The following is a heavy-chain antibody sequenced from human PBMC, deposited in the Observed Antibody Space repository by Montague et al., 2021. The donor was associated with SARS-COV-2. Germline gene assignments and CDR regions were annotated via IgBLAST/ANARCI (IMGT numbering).Heavy chain of an antibody. CDR2: INKGGYGT. CDR1: GFTFSDYY. CDR3: AREIYTGASYYY. Sequence: LRLSCAASGFTFSDYYMAWIRQAPGKGLEWIADINKGGYGTHYADSLRGRFTISRDNAKNSLYLQMNSLRDEDTAVYFCAREIYTGASYYYWGQGALVTVSS. V-gene: IGHV3-11*01. J-gene: IGHJ4*02. D-gene: IGHD7-27*01.